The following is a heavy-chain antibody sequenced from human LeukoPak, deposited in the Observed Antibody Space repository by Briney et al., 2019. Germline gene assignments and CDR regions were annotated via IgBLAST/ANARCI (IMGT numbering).Heavy chain of an antibody. CDR1: GFTFDDYA. V-gene: IGHV3-9*01. D-gene: IGHD6-6*01. Sequence: GGSLRLSCAASGFTFDDYAMHWVRQAPGKGLEWVSGISWNSGSMGYADSVKGRFTISRDNAKNTLYLQMNSLRAEDTAVYYCARDIPNSSSFDYWGQGTLVTVSS. CDR2: ISWNSGSM. CDR3: ARDIPNSSSFDY. J-gene: IGHJ4*02.